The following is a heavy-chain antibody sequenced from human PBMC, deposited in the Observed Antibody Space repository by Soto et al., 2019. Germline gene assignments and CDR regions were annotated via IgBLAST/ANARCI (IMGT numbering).Heavy chain of an antibody. Sequence: PSETLSLTCTVSGGSISSYYWSWIRQPPGKGLEWIGYIYYSGSTNYNPSLKSRVTISVDTSKNQFSLKLSSVTAADTAVYYCAGTWGSTNDYWGRGTLVTVSS. D-gene: IGHD3-16*01. J-gene: IGHJ4*02. CDR1: GGSISSYY. V-gene: IGHV4-59*01. CDR2: IYYSGST. CDR3: AGTWGSTNDY.